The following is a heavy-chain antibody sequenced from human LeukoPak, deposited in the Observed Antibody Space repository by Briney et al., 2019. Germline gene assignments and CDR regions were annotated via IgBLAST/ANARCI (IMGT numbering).Heavy chain of an antibody. Sequence: SETLSLTCAVSGDSISSGYYCGWLRPPRGKRVGWSGIIYDSGRTYYHPSVKSGVTIAVDTSKNQFSLKVNSLPAADTAEYYCPISTEDCSRSSYYQYWFDPWGQRTLVTVSS. J-gene: IGHJ5*02. D-gene: IGHD2-2*01. CDR2: IYDSGRT. CDR3: PISTEDCSRSSYYQYWFDP. CDR1: GDSISSGYY. V-gene: IGHV4-38-2*01.